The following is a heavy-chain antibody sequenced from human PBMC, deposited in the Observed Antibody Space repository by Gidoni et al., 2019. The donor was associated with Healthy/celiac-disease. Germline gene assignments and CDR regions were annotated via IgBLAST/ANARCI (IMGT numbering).Heavy chain of an antibody. V-gene: IGHV4-4*02. CDR3: ARGYYSGAFDI. Sequence: QVQLQESGPGLVKPSGTLSLTGAVSGGSISSSHWSSWVRQPPGKGLEWIGEIYPSGSTNYNPSLTSLVTISVDKSKNQFSLKLSSVTAADTAVYYCARGYYSGAFDIWGQGTMVTVSS. CDR1: GGSISSSHW. J-gene: IGHJ3*02. CDR2: IYPSGST. D-gene: IGHD3-10*01.